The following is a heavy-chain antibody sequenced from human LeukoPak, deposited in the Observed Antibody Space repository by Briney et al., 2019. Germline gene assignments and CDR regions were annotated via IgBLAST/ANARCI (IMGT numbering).Heavy chain of an antibody. V-gene: IGHV3-23*01. J-gene: IGHJ4*02. CDR2: IRGNGAST. CDR3: AKDRAPDDY. CDR1: GFTFSDHG. Sequence: PGGSLRLSCVASGFTFSDHGMSWVRQAPGKGLEWVSGIRGNGASTYYADSVKGRFTISRDNSKNTLYLQMNSLRVEDTAIYYCAKDRAPDDYWGQGTLVTVSS.